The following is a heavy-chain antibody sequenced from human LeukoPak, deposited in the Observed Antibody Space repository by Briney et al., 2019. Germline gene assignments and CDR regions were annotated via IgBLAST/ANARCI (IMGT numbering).Heavy chain of an antibody. CDR3: AKGSVMVRGVIITPLDY. V-gene: IGHV3-23*01. CDR1: GFTFSSYA. Sequence: GGSLRLSCAASGFTFSSYAMSWVRQAPGKGLEWVSAISGSGGSTYYADSVKGRFTISRDNSKNTLYLQMNSLRAEDTAVYYCAKGSVMVRGVIITPLDYWGQGTLVTVSS. CDR2: ISGSGGST. D-gene: IGHD3-10*01. J-gene: IGHJ4*02.